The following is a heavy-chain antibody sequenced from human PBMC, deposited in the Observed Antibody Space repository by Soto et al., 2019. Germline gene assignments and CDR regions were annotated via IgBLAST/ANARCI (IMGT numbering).Heavy chain of an antibody. Sequence: QVLLQESGPGLVKASQTLSLDCTVSGDPIGSGDFYWTWIRQTPERGLEWIGNIHHSGTTSYNPSLGSRLSISMDTSRNVFSLSLTSVTVADTAVYFCARDLIVFDTTGFHCWGRGILVSV. CDR1: GDPIGSGDFY. CDR3: ARDLIVFDTTGFHC. D-gene: IGHD3-9*01. V-gene: IGHV4-30-4*01. J-gene: IGHJ4*01. CDR2: IHHSGTT.